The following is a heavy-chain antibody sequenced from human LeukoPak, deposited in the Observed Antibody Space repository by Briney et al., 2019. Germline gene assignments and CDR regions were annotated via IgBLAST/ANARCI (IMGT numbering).Heavy chain of an antibody. V-gene: IGHV3-30*02. CDR1: GFTFSSYG. Sequence: GGSLRLSCAASGFTFSSYGMHWVRQAPGKGLEWVTFIQYDGSNKYYADSVKGRFTISRDNSKNTVYLQMNSLRTEDTAVYYCARSLTMVWAYDYWGQGTLVTVSS. D-gene: IGHD3-10*01. J-gene: IGHJ4*02. CDR3: ARSLTMVWAYDY. CDR2: IQYDGSNK.